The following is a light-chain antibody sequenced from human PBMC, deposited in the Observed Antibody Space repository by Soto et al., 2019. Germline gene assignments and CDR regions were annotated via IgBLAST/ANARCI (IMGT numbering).Light chain of an antibody. CDR2: EVN. J-gene: IGLJ2*01. CDR1: SSDVGGYNY. Sequence: QSVLTQPPSASGSPGQSVTISCTGTSSDVGGYNYVSWYQQHPGKAPKLMIYEVNKRPSGVPDRFSGSKSGNTASLTVSGLQAEDEADYFCSSYADSTPVVFGGGTKLTVL. CDR3: SSYADSTPVV. V-gene: IGLV2-8*01.